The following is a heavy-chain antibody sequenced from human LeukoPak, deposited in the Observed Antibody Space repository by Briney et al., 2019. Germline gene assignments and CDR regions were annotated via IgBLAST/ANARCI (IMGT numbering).Heavy chain of an antibody. CDR2: IYYSGST. Sequence: PSETLSLTCTVSGGSLSSYFWSWLRRPPAKGLEFIGYIYYSGSTNYKPSLKSRVTISIAVAKTQFSLKLSSVTAAATAVYYCARVHGGHSLRPFDIWGQGTMVTVSS. J-gene: IGHJ3*02. CDR3: ARVHGGHSLRPFDI. D-gene: IGHD4-23*01. CDR1: GGSLSSYF. V-gene: IGHV4-59*01.